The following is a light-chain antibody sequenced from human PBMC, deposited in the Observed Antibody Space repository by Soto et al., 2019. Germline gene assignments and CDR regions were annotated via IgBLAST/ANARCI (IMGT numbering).Light chain of an antibody. V-gene: IGKV3-20*01. CDR3: QQYGSSPRT. J-gene: IGKJ1*01. CDR1: QSIGRW. Sequence: PGDRVIISCRASQSIGRWLAWYQQKPGKAPKLLIYDASSRATGIPDRFSGSGSGTDFTLTISRLEPEDFAVYYCQQYGSSPRTFGQVTKVDI. CDR2: DAS.